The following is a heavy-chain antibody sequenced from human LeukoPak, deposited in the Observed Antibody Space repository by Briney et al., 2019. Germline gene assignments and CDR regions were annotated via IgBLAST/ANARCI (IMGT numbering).Heavy chain of an antibody. CDR3: ASRPAAVGSTGCFDY. V-gene: IGHV4-39*01. D-gene: IGHD1-26*01. CDR2: IYYSGDT. Sequence: SETLSLTCTVSGGSISSSSYYWGWIRQPPGKGLEWIGGIYYSGDTYYNPSLKSRLTISVDTSKNQFSLKLSSVTAADTAVYYCASRPAAVGSTGCFDYWGQGTLVTVSS. J-gene: IGHJ4*02. CDR1: GGSISSSSYY.